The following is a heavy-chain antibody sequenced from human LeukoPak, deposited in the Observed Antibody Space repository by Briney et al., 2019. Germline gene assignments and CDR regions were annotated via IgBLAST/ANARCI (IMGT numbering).Heavy chain of an antibody. CDR3: AREEMTTVTIDY. Sequence: GRSLRLSCAASGFTFSNYAMHWVRQAPGKGLEWVAVISYDGSNKYSADSVQGRFTISRDNSKSTMYLQMNSLRGEDTAVYYCAREEMTTVTIDYWGQGTLVIVSS. V-gene: IGHV3-30-3*01. CDR1: GFTFSNYA. D-gene: IGHD4-17*01. CDR2: ISYDGSNK. J-gene: IGHJ4*02.